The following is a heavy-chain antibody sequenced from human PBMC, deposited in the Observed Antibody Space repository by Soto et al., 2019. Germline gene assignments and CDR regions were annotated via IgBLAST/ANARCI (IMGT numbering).Heavy chain of an antibody. CDR2: IGEYNGNT. Sequence: VQLVQSGAEVKKPGASVKVSCKASGYTFTTYGITWVRQAPGQGLEWLGWIGEYNGNTNYGQKLQGRVTMTTDRSTSTAYMELRSLRSDDTAVYDCGRGGGIYSRSWPIDYCCQGTLVTVSS. V-gene: IGHV1-18*04. CDR3: GRGGGIYSRSWPIDY. D-gene: IGHD6-13*01. J-gene: IGHJ4*02. CDR1: GYTFTTYG.